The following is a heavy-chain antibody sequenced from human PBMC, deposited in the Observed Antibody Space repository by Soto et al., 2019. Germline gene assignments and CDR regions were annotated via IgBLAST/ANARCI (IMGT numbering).Heavy chain of an antibody. J-gene: IGHJ6*03. D-gene: IGHD6-13*01. Sequence: GGSLRLSCAASGFTFSSYGMHWVRQAPGKGLEWVAVISYDGSNKYYADSVKGRFTISRDNSKNSLYLQMNSLRAEDTAVYYCAREEIAAASTDYYYYYIDVWGKGTTVTVSS. CDR3: AREEIAAASTDYYYYYIDV. CDR1: GFTFSSYG. CDR2: ISYDGSNK. V-gene: IGHV3-30*03.